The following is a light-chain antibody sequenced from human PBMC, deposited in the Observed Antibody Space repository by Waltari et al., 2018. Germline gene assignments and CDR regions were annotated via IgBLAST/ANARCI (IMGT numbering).Light chain of an antibody. Sequence: QFALTQPPSASGSPGQSVTISCTGTSSDVGGFNYVSWYQQHPGKAPKLIIFEVTKRPSGVPDRFSGSKSGNTASLTVSGLQSEDEADYYCSSYGGNNNILFGGGTKLSVL. V-gene: IGLV2-8*01. CDR2: EVT. CDR3: SSYGGNNNIL. J-gene: IGLJ2*01. CDR1: SSDVGGFNY.